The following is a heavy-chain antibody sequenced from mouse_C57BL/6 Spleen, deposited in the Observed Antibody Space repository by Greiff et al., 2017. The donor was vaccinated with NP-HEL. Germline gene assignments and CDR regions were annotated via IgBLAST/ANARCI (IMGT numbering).Heavy chain of an antibody. V-gene: IGHV1-7*01. CDR2: INPSSGYT. J-gene: IGHJ2*01. CDR1: GYTFTSYW. Sequence: QVHVKQSGAELAKPGASVKLSCKASGYTFTSYWMHWVKQRPGQGLEWIGYINPSSGYTKYNQKFKDKATLTADKSSSTAYMQLSSLTYEDSAVYYCARGDPTGTCYFDYWGQGTTLTVSS. CDR3: ARGDPTGTCYFDY. D-gene: IGHD4-1*02.